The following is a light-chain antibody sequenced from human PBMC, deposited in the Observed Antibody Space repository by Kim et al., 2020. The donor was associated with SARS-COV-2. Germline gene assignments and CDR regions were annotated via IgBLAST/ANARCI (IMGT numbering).Light chain of an antibody. J-gene: IGLJ3*02. Sequence: QSVLTQPPSASGSPGQSVTISCTGTSSDIGDYNYVSWYQQHPGKAPKLMIYEVSKWPSGVPDRFSGSKSGNTASLTVSGLQAEDEADYYCSSYAGSSNWVFGGGTQLTVL. CDR1: SSDIGDYNY. V-gene: IGLV2-8*01. CDR3: SSYAGSSNWV. CDR2: EVS.